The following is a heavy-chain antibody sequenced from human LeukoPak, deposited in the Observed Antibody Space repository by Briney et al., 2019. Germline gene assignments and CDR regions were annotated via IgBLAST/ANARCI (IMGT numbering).Heavy chain of an antibody. CDR2: IYSGGST. CDR1: GFTVSSNY. V-gene: IGHV3-66*02. J-gene: IGHJ4*02. Sequence: GGSLRLSCAASGFTVSSNYMSWVRQAPGKGLEWVSVIYSGGSTYYADSVKGRFIISRDTSKNTLYLQLNSLRADDTAVYYCARDGPYCTNGVCYRKYYFDYWGQGTLVTVSS. CDR3: ARDGPYCTNGVCYRKYYFDY. D-gene: IGHD2-8*01.